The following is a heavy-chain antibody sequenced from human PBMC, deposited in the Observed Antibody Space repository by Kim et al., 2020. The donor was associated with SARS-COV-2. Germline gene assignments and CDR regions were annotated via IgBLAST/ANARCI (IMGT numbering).Heavy chain of an antibody. D-gene: IGHD1-26*01. Sequence: TSYAQKFQGRVTMTRDTSTSTVYMELSSLRSEDTAVYYCARRLSGSYPDYWGQGTLVTVSS. CDR2: T. V-gene: IGHV1-46*01. CDR3: ARRLSGSYPDY. J-gene: IGHJ4*02.